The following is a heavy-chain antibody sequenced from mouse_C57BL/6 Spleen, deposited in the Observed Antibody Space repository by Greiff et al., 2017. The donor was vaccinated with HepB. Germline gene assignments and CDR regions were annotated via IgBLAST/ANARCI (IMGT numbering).Heavy chain of an antibody. J-gene: IGHJ1*03. CDR2: IDPETGGT. D-gene: IGHD3-1*01. CDR1: GYTFTDYE. Sequence: QVHVKQSGAELVRPGASVTLSCKASGYTFTDYEMHWVKQTPVHGLEWIGAIDPETGGTAYNQKFKGKAILTADKSSSTAYMELRSLTSEDSAVYYCTREGLRYFDVWGTGTTVTVSS. CDR3: TREGLRYFDV. V-gene: IGHV1-15*01.